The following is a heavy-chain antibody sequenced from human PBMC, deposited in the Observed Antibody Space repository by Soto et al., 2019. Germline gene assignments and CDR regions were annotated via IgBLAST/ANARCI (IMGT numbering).Heavy chain of an antibody. CDR3: ARHRGGITMIPG. Sequence: QLQLQESGPGLVKPSETLSLTCTVSGGSISSSSYYWGWIRQPPGKGLEWIASIYYTGSTYYNPSLKTRVTISVDTSKNQFSLKLSSVTAADTAVYYCARHRGGITMIPGWGQGTLVTVSS. J-gene: IGHJ4*02. V-gene: IGHV4-39*01. D-gene: IGHD3-22*01. CDR2: IYYTGST. CDR1: GGSISSSSYY.